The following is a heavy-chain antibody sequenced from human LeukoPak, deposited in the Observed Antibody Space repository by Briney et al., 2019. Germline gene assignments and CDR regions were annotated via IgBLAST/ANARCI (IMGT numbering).Heavy chain of an antibody. CDR2: FDPEDGET. J-gene: IGHJ6*03. V-gene: IGHV1-24*01. Sequence: ASVKVSCKVSGYTLTELSIHWVRQAPGKGLEWMGGFDPEDGETIYAQKFQGRVTMTEDTSTDTAYMELSSLRSEDTAVYYCATVSPSIAAAGKEPGYYMDVWGKGTTVTVSS. D-gene: IGHD6-13*01. CDR1: GYTLTELS. CDR3: ATVSPSIAAAGKEPGYYMDV.